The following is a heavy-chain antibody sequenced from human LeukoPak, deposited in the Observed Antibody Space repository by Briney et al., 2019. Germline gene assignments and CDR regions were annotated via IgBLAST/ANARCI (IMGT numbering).Heavy chain of an antibody. CDR3: ASGRNWFDP. CDR2: NYYSGST. V-gene: IGHV4-38-2*02. Sequence: NTSETLSLTCSVSDDSITMYYWTWIRQPPGKGLEWIGSNYYSGSTYYNPSLKSRVTISVDTSKNQFSLKLSSVTAADTAVYYCASGRNWFDPWGQGTLVTVSS. J-gene: IGHJ5*02. CDR1: DDSITMYY.